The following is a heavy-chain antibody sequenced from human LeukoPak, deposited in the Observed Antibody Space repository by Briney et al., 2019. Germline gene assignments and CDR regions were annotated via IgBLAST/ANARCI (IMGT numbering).Heavy chain of an antibody. J-gene: IGHJ6*02. Sequence: PSETLSLTCTVSGGSISSYYWSWIRQPPGKGLEWIGYIYYSGSTNYNPSLKSRVTISVDTSKNQFSLKLSSVTAADTAVYYCARDSVEYSSSWYGPYYYYYGMDVWGQGTTVTVSS. CDR3: ARDSVEYSSSWYGPYYYYYGMDV. D-gene: IGHD6-13*01. V-gene: IGHV4-59*01. CDR1: GGSISSYY. CDR2: IYYSGST.